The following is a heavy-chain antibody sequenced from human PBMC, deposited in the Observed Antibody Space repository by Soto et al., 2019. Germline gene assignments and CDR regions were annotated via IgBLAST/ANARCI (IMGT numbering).Heavy chain of an antibody. CDR2: IYPYDSDT. D-gene: IGHD3-10*01. V-gene: IGHV5-51*01. J-gene: IGHJ6*02. CDR1: GYSFTSYW. Sequence: HGESLKISCKGSGYSFTSYWIGWVRQMPGKGLEWMGMIYPYDSDTRYSPSFQGQVIISVDKSISTAYVQWSSLRAADSAMYYCARYDSGSPKYYGMGVWGQGTTVTVSS. CDR3: ARYDSGSPKYYGMGV.